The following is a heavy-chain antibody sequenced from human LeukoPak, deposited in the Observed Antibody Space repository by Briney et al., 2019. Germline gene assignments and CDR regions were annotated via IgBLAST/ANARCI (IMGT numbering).Heavy chain of an antibody. J-gene: IGHJ6*03. CDR3: ASGVVVPAAFMDV. CDR2: IYYSGST. Sequence: SETLSLTFTVSGDSIRSYYWSWIRQPPGKGLEWIGYIYYSGSTNYNPSLKSRVTISLDTSKNQFSLKVSSVTAADTAVYYCASGVVVPAAFMDVWGKGTTVTVSS. D-gene: IGHD2-2*01. CDR1: GDSIRSYY. V-gene: IGHV4-59*01.